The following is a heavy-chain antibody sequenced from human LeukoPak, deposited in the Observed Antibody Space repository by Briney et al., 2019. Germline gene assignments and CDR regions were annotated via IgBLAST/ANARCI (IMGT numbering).Heavy chain of an antibody. CDR2: IYYSGTT. V-gene: IGHV4-31*03. D-gene: IGHD3-10*01. J-gene: IGHJ4*02. CDR1: GGSLSSGDYY. CDR3: ARGRTSMVRGLIISQYYFDY. Sequence: PSETLSLTCTVPGGSLSSGDYYWSWIRQYPGKGLEWLGYIYYSGTTYYNPSLKSRVTISVDTSKNQFSLKLTSVTAADTAVYYCARGRTSMVRGLIISQYYFDYWGQGTLVTVSS.